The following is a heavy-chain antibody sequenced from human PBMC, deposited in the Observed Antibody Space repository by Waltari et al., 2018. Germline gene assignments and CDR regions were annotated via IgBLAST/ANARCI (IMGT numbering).Heavy chain of an antibody. V-gene: IGHV3-33*01. CDR2: IWYDGSNK. CDR3: ASGLGYMDY. J-gene: IGHJ4*02. CDR1: GFTFSSYG. Sequence: QVQLVESGGGVVQPGRSLSLPCAASGFTFSSYGMHWVRQAPGKGLEWVAVIWYDGSNKDYADSVKGRFTISRDNSKNTLYLQMNSLRAEDTAVYYCASGLGYMDYWGQGTLVTVSS. D-gene: IGHD1-1*01.